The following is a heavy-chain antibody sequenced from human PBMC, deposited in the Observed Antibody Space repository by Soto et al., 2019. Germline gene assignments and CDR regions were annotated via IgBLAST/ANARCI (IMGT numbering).Heavy chain of an antibody. V-gene: IGHV3-21*01. CDR3: AGAQGPKSGVVINYYYYGMDV. Sequence: PGGSLRLSCAASGFTFSSYSMNWVRQAPGKGLEWVSSISSSSSYIYYADSVKGRFTISRDNAKNSLYLQMNSLRAEDTAVYYCAGAQGPKSGVVINYYYYGMDVWGQGTTVTVS. D-gene: IGHD3-3*01. CDR1: GFTFSSYS. J-gene: IGHJ6*02. CDR2: ISSSSSYI.